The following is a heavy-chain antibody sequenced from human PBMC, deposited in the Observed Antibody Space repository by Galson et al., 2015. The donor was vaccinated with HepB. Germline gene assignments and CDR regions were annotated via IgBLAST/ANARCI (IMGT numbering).Heavy chain of an antibody. CDR3: AKRVHYSSWAYFDS. Sequence: SLRLSCAASGFTFSSYAMSWVRQTPEKGLEWVSAISDSGGDTYYADSVKGRFTISRDNSRNTLYLQMHSLRAEDTAVYYCAKRVHYSSWAYFDSWGQGTLVTVSS. CDR1: GFTFSSYA. CDR2: ISDSGGDT. D-gene: IGHD3-22*01. V-gene: IGHV3-23*01. J-gene: IGHJ4*02.